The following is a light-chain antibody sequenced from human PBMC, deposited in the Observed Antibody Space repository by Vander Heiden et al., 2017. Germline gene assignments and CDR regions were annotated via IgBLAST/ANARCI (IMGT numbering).Light chain of an antibody. CDR2: DAS. V-gene: IGKV3-11*01. J-gene: IGKJ4*01. Sequence: DIALTQSPATLSLSPGERATLSCRASQSVSRYLAWFQQKPGQAPRLLIYDASNRATGIPARFSGSGSRTDFTLTISSLEPEDFAVYYCQQGGNWPLTFGGGTKVEIK. CDR3: QQGGNWPLT. CDR1: QSVSRY.